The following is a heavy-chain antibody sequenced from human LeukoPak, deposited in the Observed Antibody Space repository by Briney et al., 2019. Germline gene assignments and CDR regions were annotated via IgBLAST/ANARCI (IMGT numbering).Heavy chain of an antibody. CDR2: LSYSGST. CDR1: GGSISSSSYY. V-gene: IGHV4-39*07. CDR3: ASQGGNSEVNWFNP. D-gene: IGHD4-23*01. Sequence: KPSETPSLTCTVSGGSISSSSYYWGWIRQPPGKGLEWIGSLSYSGSTYNNPSLKSQVTISVDTSKNQFSLKLSSVTAADTAVYYCASQGGNSEVNWFNPWGQGTLVTVSS. J-gene: IGHJ5*02.